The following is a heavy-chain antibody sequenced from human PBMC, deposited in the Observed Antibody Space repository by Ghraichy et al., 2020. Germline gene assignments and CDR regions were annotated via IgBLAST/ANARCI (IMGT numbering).Heavy chain of an antibody. CDR3: ERELTRIVLLARLGYFYCMDV. D-gene: IGHD3-22*01. CDR2: IIPKSATA. V-gene: IGHV1-69*01. Sequence: MGGIIPKSATANYAQKFQGRVTITADESTSTAYMELSRLRSEDTAVYYCERELTRIVLLARLGYFYCMDVWGQGTTVTVSS. J-gene: IGHJ6*02.